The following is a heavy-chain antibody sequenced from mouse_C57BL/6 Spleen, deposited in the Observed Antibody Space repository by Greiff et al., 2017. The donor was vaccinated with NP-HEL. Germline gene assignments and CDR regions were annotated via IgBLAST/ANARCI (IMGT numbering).Heavy chain of an antibody. CDR1: GYTFTSYW. CDR3: ASGDYGSDFDY. J-gene: IGHJ2*01. V-gene: IGHV1-64*01. CDR2: IHPNSGST. D-gene: IGHD1-1*01. Sequence: QVQLQQPGAELVKPGASVKLSCKASGYTFTSYWMHWVKQRPGQGLEWIGMIHPNSGSTNYNEKFKSKATLTVDKSSITAYMQLSSLTSDDSAVYYCASGDYGSDFDYWGQGTTLTVSS.